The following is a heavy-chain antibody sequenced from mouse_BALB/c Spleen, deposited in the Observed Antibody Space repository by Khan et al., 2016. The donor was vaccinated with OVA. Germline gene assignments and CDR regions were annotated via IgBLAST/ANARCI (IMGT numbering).Heavy chain of an antibody. CDR1: GHAFSNYW. D-gene: IGHD2-3*01. CDR2: IYPGEANT. CDR3: AREGYDGYYRDWFAY. V-gene: IGHV1-80*01. Sequence: QVQLQQSGAELVRPGSSVKISCKASGHAFSNYWMNWVKQRPGQGLEWIGQIYPGEANTNYNGKFKGKVTLTVDKSSSTAYMQLSSLTSEDSAAYFGAREGYDGYYRDWFAYWGQGTLVTVSA. J-gene: IGHJ3*01.